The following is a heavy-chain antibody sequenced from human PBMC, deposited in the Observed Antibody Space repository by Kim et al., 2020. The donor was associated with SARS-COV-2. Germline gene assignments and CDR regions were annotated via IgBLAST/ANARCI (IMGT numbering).Heavy chain of an antibody. D-gene: IGHD4-17*01. CDR2: INPNSGGT. V-gene: IGHV1-2*04. CDR1: GYTFTGYY. J-gene: IGHJ6*02. Sequence: ASVKVSCKASGYTFTGYYMHWVRQAPGQGLEWMGWINPNSGGTNYAQKFQGWVTMTRDTSISTAYMELSRLRSDDTAVYYCARESRAVTTFYYGMDVWGQGTTVTVSS. CDR3: ARESRAVTTFYYGMDV.